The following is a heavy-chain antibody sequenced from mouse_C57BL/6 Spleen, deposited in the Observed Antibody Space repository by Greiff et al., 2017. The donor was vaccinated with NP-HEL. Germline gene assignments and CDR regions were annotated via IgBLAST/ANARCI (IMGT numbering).Heavy chain of an antibody. CDR2: IHPNSGST. D-gene: IGHD4-1*01. J-gene: IGHJ2*01. CDR1: GYTFTSYW. Sequence: QVQLKQPGAELVKPGASVKLSCKASGYTFTSYWMHWVKQRPGQGLEWIGMIHPNSGSTNYNEKFKSKATLTVDKSSSTAYMQLSSLTSEDSAVYYCAKLGRTYFDYWGQGTTLTVSS. V-gene: IGHV1-64*01. CDR3: AKLGRTYFDY.